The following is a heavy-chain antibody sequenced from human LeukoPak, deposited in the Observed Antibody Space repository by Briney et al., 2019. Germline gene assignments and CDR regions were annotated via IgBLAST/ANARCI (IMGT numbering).Heavy chain of an antibody. V-gene: IGHV1-2*02. CDR2: INPKSGGT. D-gene: IGHD3-3*01. CDR3: ARDRFLEWLPSNMDV. CDR1: GYTFTDYF. J-gene: IGHJ6*03. Sequence: ASVKVSCKASGYTFTDYFLHWGRQAPGQGLEWMGWINPKSGGTNYAQKFQGRVTMTRDTSISTAYMELSRLRSDDTAVYYCARDRFLEWLPSNMDVWGKGTTVTVSS.